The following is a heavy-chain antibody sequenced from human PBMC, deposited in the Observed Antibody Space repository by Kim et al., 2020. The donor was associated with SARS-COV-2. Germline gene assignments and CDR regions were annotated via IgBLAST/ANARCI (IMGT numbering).Heavy chain of an antibody. D-gene: IGHD2-15*01. CDR1: GFTFSSYS. CDR3: ARDPLRCSGGSCSPDAFDI. CDR2: ISSSSSYI. V-gene: IGHV3-21*01. J-gene: IGHJ3*02. Sequence: GGSLRLSCAASGFTFSSYSMNWVRQAPGKGLEWVSSISSSSSYIYYADSVKGRFTISRDNAKNSLYLQMNSLRAEDTAVYYCARDPLRCSGGSCSPDAFDIWGQGTMVTVSS.